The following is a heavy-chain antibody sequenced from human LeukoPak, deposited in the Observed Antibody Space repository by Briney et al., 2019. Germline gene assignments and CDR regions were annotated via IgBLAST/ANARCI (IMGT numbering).Heavy chain of an antibody. CDR3: ATYYDILTVYAGFDY. Sequence: ASVKVSCKVSGYTLTELSMHWVRQAPGKGLEWMGGFDPEDGETIYAQKFQGRVTMTEDTSTDTAYMELSSLRSDDTAVYYCATYYDILTVYAGFDYWGQGTLVTVSS. J-gene: IGHJ4*02. CDR2: FDPEDGET. V-gene: IGHV1-24*01. D-gene: IGHD3-9*01. CDR1: GYTLTELS.